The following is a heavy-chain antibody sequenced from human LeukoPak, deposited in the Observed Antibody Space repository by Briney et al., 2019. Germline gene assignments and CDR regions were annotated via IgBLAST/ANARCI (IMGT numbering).Heavy chain of an antibody. J-gene: IGHJ4*02. V-gene: IGHV5-51*01. CDR2: IYPGDSDT. CDR3: ARRGGSFQGDYNFDH. D-gene: IGHD1-26*01. Sequence: ASVKISCKGSGYSFTNYWIAWVRQMPGKGLEWMVIIYPGDSDTRYSPSFQGQVTISADKSISTAYLQWSSLKASDTAMYYCARRGGSFQGDYNFDHWGQGTLVTVSS. CDR1: GYSFTNYW.